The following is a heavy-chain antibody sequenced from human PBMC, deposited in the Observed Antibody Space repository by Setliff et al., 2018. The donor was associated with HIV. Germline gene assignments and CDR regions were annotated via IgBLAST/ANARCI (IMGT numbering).Heavy chain of an antibody. J-gene: IGHJ5*02. CDR2: IHYTGST. V-gene: IGHV4-31*03. CDR1: GCSISSGGYY. Sequence: PSETLSLTCTVSGCSISSGGYYWSWIRQHPGKGLEWIGYIHYTGSTYYNPSLKSRVTISVDTSKNQFSLKLSSVTAADTAVYYCAPYNTRSGYYSMGWFDPWGQGTLVTVSS. CDR3: APYNTRSGYYSMGWFDP. D-gene: IGHD3-3*01.